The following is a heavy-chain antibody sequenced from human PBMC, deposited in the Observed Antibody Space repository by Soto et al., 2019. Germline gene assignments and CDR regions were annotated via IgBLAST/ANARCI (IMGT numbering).Heavy chain of an antibody. CDR3: ATLWFGEGNY. Sequence: QLQLQESGPGLVKPSETLSLTCTVSGGSISSSSYYWGWIRQPPGKGLEWIGSIYYSGSTYYNPSLKSLFTISVDTSKNQFSLKLSSVTAADTAVYYCATLWFGEGNYWGQGTLVTVSS. D-gene: IGHD3-10*01. CDR2: IYYSGST. CDR1: GGSISSSSYY. J-gene: IGHJ4*02. V-gene: IGHV4-39*01.